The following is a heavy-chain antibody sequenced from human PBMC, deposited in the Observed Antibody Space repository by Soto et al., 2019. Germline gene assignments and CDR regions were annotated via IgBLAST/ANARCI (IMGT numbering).Heavy chain of an antibody. CDR3: ARARLDTPALDY. CDR2: ISYDGNNK. D-gene: IGHD2-2*01. Sequence: QVQLVESGGGVVQPGRSLILSCAASGFTFSPYAMHWVRQAPGKGLEWVAVISYDGNNKNYADSVKGRLASSRDNSRNTLYLQMNSLRAEDTAVYYCARARLDTPALDYWGQGTLVTVSP. V-gene: IGHV3-30*09. CDR1: GFTFSPYA. J-gene: IGHJ4*02.